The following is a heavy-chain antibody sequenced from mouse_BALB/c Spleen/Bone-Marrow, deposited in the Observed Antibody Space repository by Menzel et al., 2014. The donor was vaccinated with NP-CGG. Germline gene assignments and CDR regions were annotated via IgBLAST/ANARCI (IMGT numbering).Heavy chain of an antibody. CDR2: IYPGDGST. CDR1: GCTFTSYY. CDR3: ARGGGYDGYYGLAY. V-gene: IGHV1S56*01. J-gene: IGHJ3*01. Sequence: QVQLQQSGPELVKPGASVKMSCKASGCTFTSYYIHWVKQRPGQGLEWIGWIYPGDGSTKYNEKFKGKTTLTVDNSSSTAYMELRSLTSEDSAVYYCARGGGYDGYYGLAYWGQGTLVTVSA. D-gene: IGHD2-3*01.